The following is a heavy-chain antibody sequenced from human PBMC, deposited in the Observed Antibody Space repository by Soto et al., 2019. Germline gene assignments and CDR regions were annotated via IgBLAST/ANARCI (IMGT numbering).Heavy chain of an antibody. V-gene: IGHV3-23*01. CDR1: GFSFSTYA. Sequence: EVQLLESGGGLVQPGGSLRLSCAASGFSFSTYALSWVRQAPGKGLEWVSVISGIGGSTYYADSVKGRFTISKDYSKNTLYLQMNSLRAEDTAVYFCAKDRGGYCTNGVCSYDAFDIWGQGTMVTVSS. D-gene: IGHD2-8*01. CDR3: AKDRGGYCTNGVCSYDAFDI. J-gene: IGHJ3*02. CDR2: ISGIGGST.